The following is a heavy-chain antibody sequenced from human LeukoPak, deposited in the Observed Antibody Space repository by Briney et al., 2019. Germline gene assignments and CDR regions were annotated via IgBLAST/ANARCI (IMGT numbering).Heavy chain of an antibody. CDR3: ASSRRTYWYFDL. CDR1: GFNFSSYV. J-gene: IGHJ2*01. Sequence: AWSLRLSCAASGFNFSSYVMNWLRQTPGKGLEWVSGISSGGSTYYADSVKGRFTISSDNSKNTLYLQMNSLRAEDTAVYYCASSRRTYWYFDLWGRGTLVTVS. CDR2: ISSGGST. V-gene: IGHV3-23*01.